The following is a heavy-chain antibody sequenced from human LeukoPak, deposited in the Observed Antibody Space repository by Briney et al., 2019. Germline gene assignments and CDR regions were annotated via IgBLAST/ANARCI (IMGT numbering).Heavy chain of an antibody. J-gene: IGHJ5*02. CDR2: ISAYNGNT. CDR1: GYTFTSYG. CDR3: ARTDIVVVVALDP. Sequence: GASVKVSCKASGYTFTSYGISWVRQAPGQGLELMGWISAYNGNTNSAQKLQGRVTMTTDTSTSTAYMELRSLRSDDTAVYYCARTDIVVVVALDPWGQGTLVTVSS. V-gene: IGHV1-18*01. D-gene: IGHD2-15*01.